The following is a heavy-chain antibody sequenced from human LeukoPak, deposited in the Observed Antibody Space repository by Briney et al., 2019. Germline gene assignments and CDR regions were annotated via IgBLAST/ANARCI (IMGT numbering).Heavy chain of an antibody. CDR2: ISSSGNNE. CDR3: AKERIWFGDTEYFQH. CDR1: GFYFSDYY. Sequence: PGGSLRLSCAASGFYFSDYYMSWVRQAPGKGLEWLSYISSSGNNEYYADSVKGRFTISRDNSKNTLYLQMNSLRAEDTAVYYCAKERIWFGDTEYFQHWGQGTLVTVSS. J-gene: IGHJ1*01. D-gene: IGHD3-10*01. V-gene: IGHV3-11*04.